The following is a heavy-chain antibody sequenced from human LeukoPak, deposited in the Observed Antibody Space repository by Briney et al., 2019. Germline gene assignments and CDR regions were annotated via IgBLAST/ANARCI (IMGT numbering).Heavy chain of an antibody. D-gene: IGHD1-26*01. CDR2: ITSGSSYI. J-gene: IGHJ6*03. Sequence: GGSLRLSCAASGFTFSSYNMNWVRQAPGKVLEWVSSITSGSSYIYYADSVKGRFTISRDNAKNSLYLQMNSLRAEDTAVYYCARDPYSGSYGNYYYYFMDVWGKGTTVTISS. CDR3: ARDPYSGSYGNYYYYFMDV. CDR1: GFTFSSYN. V-gene: IGHV3-21*01.